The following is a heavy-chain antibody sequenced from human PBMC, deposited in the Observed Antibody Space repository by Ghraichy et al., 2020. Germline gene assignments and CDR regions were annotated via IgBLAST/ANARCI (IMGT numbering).Heavy chain of an antibody. J-gene: IGHJ6*02. CDR2: IYHSGST. CDR1: GGSISSGGYS. CDR3: ARGYYYGSGSYYNHYYYGMDV. D-gene: IGHD3-10*01. V-gene: IGHV4-30-2*01. Sequence: SETLSLTCAVSGGSISSGGYSWSWIRQPPGKGLEWIGYIYHSGSTYYNPSLKSRVTISVDRSKNQFSLKLSSVTAADTAVYYCARGYYYGSGSYYNHYYYGMDVWGQGTTVTVSS.